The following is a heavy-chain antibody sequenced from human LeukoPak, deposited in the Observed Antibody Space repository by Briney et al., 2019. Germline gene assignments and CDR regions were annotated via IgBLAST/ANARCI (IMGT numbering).Heavy chain of an antibody. V-gene: IGHV4-31*11. CDR1: GGSISSSNW. CDR2: IYYSGTT. D-gene: IGHD6-19*01. CDR3: TRTPSYNSGRPPFDY. Sequence: KPSETLSLTCAVSGGSISSSNWWSWIRQHPGKGLEWIGYIYYSGTTYYNPSLKSRVTISVDTSKNQFSLRLSSVAAADTAVYYCTRTPSYNSGRPPFDYWGPGTLVTVSS. J-gene: IGHJ4*02.